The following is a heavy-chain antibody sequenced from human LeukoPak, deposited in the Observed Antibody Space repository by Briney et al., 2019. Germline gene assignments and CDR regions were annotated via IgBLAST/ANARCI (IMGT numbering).Heavy chain of an antibody. CDR1: GGSISSYY. CDR2: IYYSGST. CDR3: AATRGSGSYLLDY. V-gene: IGHV4-59*01. J-gene: IGHJ4*02. D-gene: IGHD1-26*01. Sequence: SETLSLTCTVSGGSISSYYWSWIRQPPGKGLEWIGYIYYSGSTNYNPSLKSRVTISVDTSKNQFSLKLSSVTAADTAVYYCAATRGSGSYLLDYWGQGTLVIVSS.